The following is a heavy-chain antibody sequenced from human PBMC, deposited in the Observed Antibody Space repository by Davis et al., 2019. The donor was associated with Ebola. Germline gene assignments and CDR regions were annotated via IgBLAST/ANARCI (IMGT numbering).Heavy chain of an antibody. CDR2: FYYSGST. J-gene: IGHJ4*02. Sequence: PSETLSLTCTVSGSSISRHYWSWIRQPPGQGLEWIGCFYYSGSTNYNPSLKSRVTISVDTSTKQFSLKLDSVTAADTAVYYCAKNTSSWGFDSWGQGTLVTVSS. D-gene: IGHD2-2*01. CDR3: AKNTSSWGFDS. CDR1: GSSISRHY. V-gene: IGHV4-59*11.